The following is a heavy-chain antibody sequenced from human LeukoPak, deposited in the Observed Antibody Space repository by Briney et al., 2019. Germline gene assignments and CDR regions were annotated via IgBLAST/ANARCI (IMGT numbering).Heavy chain of an antibody. V-gene: IGHV3-74*01. J-gene: IGHJ4*02. D-gene: IGHD1-14*01. CDR3: ARSNQADDY. CDR2: INPGGSSI. CDR1: VFSPTIYW. Sequence: PRGSLRLSCAPSVFSPTIYWMHCVRPVVGKGLWWGARINPGGSSITYADSVKGRITISRDNAKHTLYLQMDSLRAEDTGVYYCARSNQADDYWGQGTLVTVSS.